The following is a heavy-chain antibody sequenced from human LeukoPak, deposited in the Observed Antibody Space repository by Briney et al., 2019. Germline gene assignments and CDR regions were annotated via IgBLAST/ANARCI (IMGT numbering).Heavy chain of an antibody. Sequence: PGRSLRLSCAASGFTFSSYSMNWVRQAPGKGLEWVSYISSSSSTIYYADSVKGRFTISRDNAKNSLYLQMNSLRAEDTAVYYCIVLAVAATLGFDYWGQGTLVTASS. D-gene: IGHD6-19*01. CDR3: IVLAVAATLGFDY. CDR2: ISSSSSTI. V-gene: IGHV3-48*01. CDR1: GFTFSSYS. J-gene: IGHJ4*02.